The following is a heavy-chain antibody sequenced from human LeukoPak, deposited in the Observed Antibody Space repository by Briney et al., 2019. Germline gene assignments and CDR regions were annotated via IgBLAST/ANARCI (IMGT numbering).Heavy chain of an antibody. Sequence: SGGSLRLSCAASGFTFSSSAMSWVRQAPGKGLEWVPSISGSGGSPYYADSVKGRFTISRDSSKNMLYLQMNRLRAEDTAVYYCAKSPYFYNSGRYVDVWGKGTTVTVSS. J-gene: IGHJ6*03. CDR1: GFTFSSSA. CDR2: ISGSGGSP. D-gene: IGHD3-10*01. CDR3: AKSPYFYNSGRYVDV. V-gene: IGHV3-23*01.